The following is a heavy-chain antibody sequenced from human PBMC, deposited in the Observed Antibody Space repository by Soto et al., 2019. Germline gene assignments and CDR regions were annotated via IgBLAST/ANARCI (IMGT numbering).Heavy chain of an antibody. CDR1: GGSISSSSYY. CDR2: IYYSGST. Sequence: QLQLQESGPGLVKPSETLSLTCTVSGGSISSSSYYWGWIRQPPGKGLEWIGSIYYSGSTYYNPSLKSRVTISVDTSKNQFSLKLSSVTAADTAVYYCARHEGAVAGTMAYNWFDPWGQGTLVTVSS. J-gene: IGHJ5*02. D-gene: IGHD6-19*01. V-gene: IGHV4-39*01. CDR3: ARHEGAVAGTMAYNWFDP.